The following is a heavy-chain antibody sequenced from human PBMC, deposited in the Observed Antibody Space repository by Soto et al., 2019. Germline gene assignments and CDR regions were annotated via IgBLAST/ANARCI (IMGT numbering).Heavy chain of an antibody. V-gene: IGHV5-51*01. J-gene: IGHJ6*02. CDR1: GYSFTSYW. CDR3: ARHPPYDILTGYYGMDV. D-gene: IGHD3-9*01. CDR2: IYPGDSDT. Sequence: GVSLKISCKGSGYSFTSYWIGWVRQMPGKGLEWMGIIYPGDSDTRYSPSFQGQVTISADKSISTAYLQWSSLKASDTAMYYCARHPPYDILTGYYGMDVWGQGTTVTVSS.